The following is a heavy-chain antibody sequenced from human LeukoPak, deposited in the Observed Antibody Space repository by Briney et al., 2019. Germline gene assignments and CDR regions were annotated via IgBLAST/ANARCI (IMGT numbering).Heavy chain of an antibody. CDR3: ARDIIADGPLDY. V-gene: IGHV4-59*01. J-gene: IGHJ4*02. D-gene: IGHD2-21*01. Sequence: SETLSLTCTVSGGSISSYYWSWIRQPPGKGLEWIGYIYYSGSTNYNPSLKSRVTISVDTSKNQFSLKLSSVTAADTAVYYCARDIIADGPLDYWGQGTLVTVSS. CDR2: IYYSGST. CDR1: GGSISSYY.